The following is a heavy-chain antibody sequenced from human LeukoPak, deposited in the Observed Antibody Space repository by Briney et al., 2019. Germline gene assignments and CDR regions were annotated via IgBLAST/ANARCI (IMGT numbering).Heavy chain of an antibody. CDR1: GGSISSYY. V-gene: IGHV4-59*01. J-gene: IGHJ6*02. CDR3: ARGVGAPSFDYDFGMDV. Sequence: PSETLSLACTVSGGSISSYYWTWIRQPPEKGLEWIGFIHHSGTTNYKPSLRSRVSMSVETSKNQFSLNLSSVTATDTAVYYCARGVGAPSFDYDFGMDVWGQGTTVTGSS. CDR2: IHHSGTT. D-gene: IGHD1-26*01.